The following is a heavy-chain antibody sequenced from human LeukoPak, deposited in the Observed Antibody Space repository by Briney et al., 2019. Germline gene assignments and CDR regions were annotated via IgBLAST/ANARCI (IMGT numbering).Heavy chain of an antibody. D-gene: IGHD3-10*01. J-gene: IGHJ3*02. CDR1: GFDFDRYA. Sequence: GGSLRLSCAASGFDFDRYAMSWVRQAPGKGLEWLSALSRHSDYIYYADSVRGRFTISRDNAKNSLYLQMNSLRVDDTAVYFCARDLSFGAPVALDIWGQGTMLTVSS. CDR2: LSRHSDYI. V-gene: IGHV3-21*01. CDR3: ARDLSFGAPVALDI.